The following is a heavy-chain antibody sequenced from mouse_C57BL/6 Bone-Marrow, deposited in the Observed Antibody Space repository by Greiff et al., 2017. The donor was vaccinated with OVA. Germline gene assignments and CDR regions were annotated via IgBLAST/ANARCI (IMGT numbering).Heavy chain of an antibody. V-gene: IGHV7-1*01. Sequence: EVNLVESGGGLVQSGRSLRLSCATSGFTFSDFYMEWVRQAPGKGLEWIAASRNKANDYTTEYSASVKGRFIVSRDTSQSILYLQMNALRAEDTAIYYCARDADNWDGFAYWGQGTLVTVSA. CDR3: ARDADNWDGFAY. D-gene: IGHD4-1*01. J-gene: IGHJ3*01. CDR1: GFTFSDFY. CDR2: SRNKANDYTT.